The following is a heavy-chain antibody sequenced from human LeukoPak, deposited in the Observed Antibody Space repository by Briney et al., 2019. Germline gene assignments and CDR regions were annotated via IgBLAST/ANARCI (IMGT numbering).Heavy chain of an antibody. J-gene: IGHJ4*02. V-gene: IGHV3-30*18. CDR3: AKGVPATAPTFDY. D-gene: IGHD2-2*01. CDR1: GFTFSSYG. CDR2: ISYDGSNK. Sequence: GGSLRLSCAASGFTFSSYGMHWVRQAPGKGLEWVAVISYDGSNKYYADSVKGRFTISRDNSKNTLYLQMNSLRAEDTAVYYCAKGVPATAPTFDYWGQGTLVTVSS.